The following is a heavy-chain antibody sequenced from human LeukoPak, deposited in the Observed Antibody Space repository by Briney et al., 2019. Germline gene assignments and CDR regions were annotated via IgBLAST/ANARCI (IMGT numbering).Heavy chain of an antibody. CDR2: INPSGGST. D-gene: IGHD6-13*01. CDR3: ARDSDSSSWGTGRRSSPDPTGGM. J-gene: IGHJ3*02. CDR1: GYTFTSYY. V-gene: IGHV1-46*01. Sequence: AAVNVTFMASGYTFTSYYMHWVRQPPGQGLEWMGIINPSGGSTSYAQKFQGRVTMTRDTSTSPVYMELSSLRSEDTAVYYCARDSDSSSWGTGRRSSPDPTGGMWGERLMVTVSS.